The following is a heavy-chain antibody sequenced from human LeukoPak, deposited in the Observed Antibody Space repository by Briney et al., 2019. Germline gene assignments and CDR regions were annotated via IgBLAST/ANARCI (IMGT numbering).Heavy chain of an antibody. J-gene: IGHJ4*02. CDR1: GGSISSYY. CDR2: IYYSGST. D-gene: IGHD3-16*01. Sequence: PSETLSLTCTVSGGSISSYYWSWIRQPPGKGLEWIGYIYYSGSTNYNPSLKSRVTISVDTSKNQFSLKLSSVTAADTAVYYCARGERRIMIGHYWGQGTLVTVSS. CDR3: ARGERRIMIGHY. V-gene: IGHV4-59*01.